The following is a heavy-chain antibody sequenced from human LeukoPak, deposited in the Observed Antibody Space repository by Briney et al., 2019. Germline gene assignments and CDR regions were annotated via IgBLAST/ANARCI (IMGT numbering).Heavy chain of an antibody. CDR3: AKKKYYCSGIIYYYYYYMDV. D-gene: IGHD3-10*01. J-gene: IGHJ6*03. CDR2: ISGSGGST. CDR1: GFTFSSYA. Sequence: GGSLRLSCAASGFTFSSYAMSWVRQAPGKGLEWVSAISGSGGSTYYADSVKGRFTISRDNSKNTLYLQMNSLRAEDTAVYYCAKKKYYCSGIIYYYYYYMDVWGKGTTVTVSS. V-gene: IGHV3-23*01.